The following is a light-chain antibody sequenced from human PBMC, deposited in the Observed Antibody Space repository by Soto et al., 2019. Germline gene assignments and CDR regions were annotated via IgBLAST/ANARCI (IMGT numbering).Light chain of an antibody. CDR3: QQYGNSPSLT. CDR1: QSVSSSW. CDR2: AAS. J-gene: IGKJ4*01. V-gene: IGKV3-20*01. Sequence: EIVLTQSPGTLSLSPGERATLSCRASQSVSSSWLAWYQQKPGQAPRLLIYAASSRATGIPDRFSGSGSGTDGTRTISRLEPEEFAVYYGQQYGNSPSLTCGGGTNVEIK.